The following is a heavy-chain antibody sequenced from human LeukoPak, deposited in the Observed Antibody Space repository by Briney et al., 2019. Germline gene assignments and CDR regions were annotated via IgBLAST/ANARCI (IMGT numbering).Heavy chain of an antibody. J-gene: IGHJ6*02. D-gene: IGHD3-3*01. Sequence: PGGSLRLSCAASGFTVSSNYMSWVRQAPGKGLEWVSVIYSGGSTYYADSVKGRFTISRDNSKNTLYLQMNSLRAEDTAVYYCARGYQSYYDFWSGYLLDYGMDVWGQGTTVTVSS. CDR2: IYSGGST. CDR3: ARGYQSYYDFWSGYLLDYGMDV. V-gene: IGHV3-53*01. CDR1: GFTVSSNY.